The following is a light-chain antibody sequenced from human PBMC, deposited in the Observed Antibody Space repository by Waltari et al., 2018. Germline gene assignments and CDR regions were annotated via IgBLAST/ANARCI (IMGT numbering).Light chain of an antibody. CDR3: MQGLYTPRT. CDR1: QSLLHSNGYNY. Sequence: EIVMTQSPLSLPVTPGEPASISCRSSQSLLHSNGYNYLDWYLQKPGQSPQLLIYLGSNRASGVPDRLRGSGSGTDFTLKISRVEAEDVGVYYCMQGLYTPRTFGQGTKVEIK. V-gene: IGKV2-28*01. CDR2: LGS. J-gene: IGKJ1*01.